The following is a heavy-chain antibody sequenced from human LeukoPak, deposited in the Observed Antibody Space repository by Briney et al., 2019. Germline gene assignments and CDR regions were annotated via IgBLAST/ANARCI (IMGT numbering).Heavy chain of an antibody. Sequence: PGGSLRLSCAASGFTFRNYAMSWVRQAPEKGLEWVSAISDSAAGAYYADSVKGRFTISRDNSKNTLYLQMNSLRAEDTAVYYCAKGLVGATRFDYWGQGTLVTVSS. V-gene: IGHV3-23*01. CDR3: AKGLVGATRFDY. J-gene: IGHJ4*02. CDR2: ISDSAAGA. CDR1: GFTFRNYA. D-gene: IGHD1-26*01.